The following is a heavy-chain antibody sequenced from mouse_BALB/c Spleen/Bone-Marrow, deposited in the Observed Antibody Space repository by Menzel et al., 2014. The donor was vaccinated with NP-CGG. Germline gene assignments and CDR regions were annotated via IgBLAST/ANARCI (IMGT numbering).Heavy chain of an antibody. J-gene: IGHJ4*01. D-gene: IGHD4-1*01. Sequence: VQLQQSGAELVKPGASVKLSCTASGFNIKDTYMHWVKQRPEQGLEWIGRIDPASGNTKYDPKFQGKATITADTSSNTAYLQLSSLTSEDTAVYYCARWEYYAMDYWGQGTSVTVSS. CDR2: IDPASGNT. CDR3: ARWEYYAMDY. CDR1: GFNIKDTY. V-gene: IGHV14-3*02.